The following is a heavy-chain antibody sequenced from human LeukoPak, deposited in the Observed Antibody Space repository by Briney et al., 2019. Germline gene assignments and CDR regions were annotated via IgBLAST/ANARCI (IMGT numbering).Heavy chain of an antibody. V-gene: IGHV3-73*01. D-gene: IGHD2-2*01. CDR2: IRTKPDNYAT. CDR3: TSSSSYYFDY. CDR1: GFTFRASA. J-gene: IGHJ4*02. Sequence: GGSLRLSCAASGFTFRASAIHWVRQASGKGLEWIGRIRTKPDNYATAYAASVQGRFTISRDDSKNTASLQMNSLKTEDTAVYYCTSSSSYYFDYWSQGTLVTVSS.